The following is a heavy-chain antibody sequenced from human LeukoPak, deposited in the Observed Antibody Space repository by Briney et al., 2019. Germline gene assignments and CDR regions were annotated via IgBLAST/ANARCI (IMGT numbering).Heavy chain of an antibody. V-gene: IGHV4-59*01. CDR3: ARGAAAGNFDWFDP. D-gene: IGHD6-13*01. Sequence: TLXXXCXVSGGSISSYYWSXIRQPPGKGXXWIGYIYYSGSTNYNPSLKSRVTISVDTSKNQFSLKLSSVTAADTAVYYCARGAAAGNFDWFDPWGQGTLVTVSS. CDR2: IYYSGST. J-gene: IGHJ5*02. CDR1: GGSISSYY.